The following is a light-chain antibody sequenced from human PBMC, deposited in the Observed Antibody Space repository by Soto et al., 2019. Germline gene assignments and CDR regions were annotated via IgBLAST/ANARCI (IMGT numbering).Light chain of an antibody. V-gene: IGLV2-23*01. CDR3: CSYAGSSTFYV. J-gene: IGLJ1*01. CDR1: SSDVGSYNL. CDR2: EGS. Sequence: QSALTQPASVSGSPGQSITISCTGTSSDVGSYNLVSWYQQHPGKAPKLMIYEGSKRPSGVSDRFSGSKSGNTASLTISGLRSEDEADYYCCSYAGSSTFYVFGTGTKLTV.